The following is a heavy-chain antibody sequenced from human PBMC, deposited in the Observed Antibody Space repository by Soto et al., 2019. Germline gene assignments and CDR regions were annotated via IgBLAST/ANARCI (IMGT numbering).Heavy chain of an antibody. Sequence: QVQLQESGPGLVKPSQTLSLTCTVSGGSISSGDYYWSWIRQHPGKALAWIGSSYYRGRTYYNPSLKSRVTISVDTSKNQFSLKLSSVTAADTAVYYCARWWSGSRQGFDPWGQGTLVTVSS. V-gene: IGHV4-31*03. CDR2: SYYRGRT. J-gene: IGHJ5*02. D-gene: IGHD3-3*01. CDR3: ARWWSGSRQGFDP. CDR1: GGSISSGDYY.